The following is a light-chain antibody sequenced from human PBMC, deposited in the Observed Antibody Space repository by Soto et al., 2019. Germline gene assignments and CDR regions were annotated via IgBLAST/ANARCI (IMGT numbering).Light chain of an antibody. V-gene: IGKV1D-16*01. CDR1: QNISNR. CDR2: ASS. CDR3: QQYVTLPVT. Sequence: DIQMTQSPSSLSASVGDRVTITCRASQNISNRLVWYQQRPEKAPKSLIFASSSLESGVPSRFSGSGSGTDFTLTIISLQPEDFATDYCQQYVTLPVTFGVGTKVEI. J-gene: IGKJ4*01.